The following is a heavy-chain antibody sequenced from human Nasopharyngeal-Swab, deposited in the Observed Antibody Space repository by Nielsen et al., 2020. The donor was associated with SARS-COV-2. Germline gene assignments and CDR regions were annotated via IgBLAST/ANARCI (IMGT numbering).Heavy chain of an antibody. CDR2: ISSSSSYI. Sequence: ESLKISCAASGFTFSSYSMNWVRQAPGKGLEWVSSISSSSSYIYYADSLKGRFTISRDNAKNSLYLQMNSLRAEDTAVYYCARDRTNDYYYYMDVWGKGTTDTVSS. J-gene: IGHJ6*03. CDR3: ARDRTNDYYYYMDV. CDR1: GFTFSSYS. V-gene: IGHV3-21*01. D-gene: IGHD1-1*01.